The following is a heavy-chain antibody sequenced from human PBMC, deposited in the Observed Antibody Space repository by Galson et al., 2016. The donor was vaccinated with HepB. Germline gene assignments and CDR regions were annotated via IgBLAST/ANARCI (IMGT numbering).Heavy chain of an antibody. CDR2: ITYSGSTT. V-gene: IGHV3-11*01. Sequence: SLRLSCAASGFTFSDDYMSWIRQAPGRGLERLSYITYSGSTTHYADSVKGRFTISRDNARNTLFLQMNSLKVEDTAIYYCAKHVSHGGWFDPWGQGTLVTVSP. CDR3: AKHVSHGGWFDP. J-gene: IGHJ5*02. D-gene: IGHD3-10*02. CDR1: GFTFSDDY.